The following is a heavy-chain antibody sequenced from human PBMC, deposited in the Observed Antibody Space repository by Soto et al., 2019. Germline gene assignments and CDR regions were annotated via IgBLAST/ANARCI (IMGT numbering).Heavy chain of an antibody. V-gene: IGHV1-58*01. CDR1: GFTFTSSA. J-gene: IGHJ4*02. CDR2: IVVGSGNT. D-gene: IGHD3-3*01. Sequence: SVKVSFKASGFTFTSSAVQWVRQARGQRLEWIGWIVVGSGNTNYAQRFQERVTITRDMSTSTAYMELSSLRSEDTAVYYCAADLGVKEYYDFWSGYYCWGQGTLVTVSS. CDR3: AADLGVKEYYDFWSGYYC.